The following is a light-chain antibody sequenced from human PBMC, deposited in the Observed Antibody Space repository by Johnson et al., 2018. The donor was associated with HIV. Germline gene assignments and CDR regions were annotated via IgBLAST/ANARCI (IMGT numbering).Light chain of an antibody. Sequence: QSVLTQPPSVSAAPGQKVTISCSGSSSNIGSHYVSWYQQVPGTAPRLVIYDTIKRHSGIPDRFSGSKSGTSATLGITGLQTGDDAEDYCGTWDSSLSAGEVFGPETKVTVL. V-gene: IGLV1-51*01. CDR2: DTI. J-gene: IGLJ1*01. CDR3: GTWDSSLSAGEV. CDR1: SSNIGSHY.